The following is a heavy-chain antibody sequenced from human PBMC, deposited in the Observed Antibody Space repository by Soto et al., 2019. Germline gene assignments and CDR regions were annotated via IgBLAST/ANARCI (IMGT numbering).Heavy chain of an antibody. CDR1: GGTFSTYA. V-gene: IGHV1-69*01. CDR3: AREYNWNDVRYGMDV. D-gene: IGHD1-20*01. J-gene: IGHJ6*02. Sequence: QVQLVQSGAEVKKPGSSVKVSCKASGGTFSTYAISWVRQAPGRGLGWMGGIIPIFGTANYAQKFQGRLTITADESTSTVYMELSSLRSEDTAVYFCAREYNWNDVRYGMDVWGQGTTVTVSS. CDR2: IIPIFGTA.